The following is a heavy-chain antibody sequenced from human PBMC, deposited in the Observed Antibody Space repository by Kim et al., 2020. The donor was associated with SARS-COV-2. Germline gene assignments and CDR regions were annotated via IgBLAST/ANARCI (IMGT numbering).Heavy chain of an antibody. D-gene: IGHD3-3*01. Sequence: SETLSLTCTVSGGSISSYYWSWIRQPPGKGLEWIGYIYYSGSTNYNPSLKSRVTISVDTSKNQFSLKLSSVTAADTAVYYCARAVHNTIFGVVTIRRNLRFDPWGQGTLVTVSS. CDR1: GGSISSYY. V-gene: IGHV4-59*08. CDR2: IYYSGST. J-gene: IGHJ5*02. CDR3: ARAVHNTIFGVVTIRRNLRFDP.